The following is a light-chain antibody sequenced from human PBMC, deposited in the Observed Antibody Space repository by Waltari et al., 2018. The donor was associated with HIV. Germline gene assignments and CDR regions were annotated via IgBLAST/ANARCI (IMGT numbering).Light chain of an antibody. CDR1: TLGDKY. V-gene: IGLV3-1*01. Sequence: SYELTQPPSVSVSPGQPASITCSGDTLGDKYACWYQQKPGQSPVLVIYQDTKRPSGIPERFSGSNSGNTATLTISGTQAIDEADYYCQTWDSSTVVFGGGTKLTVL. CDR3: QTWDSSTVV. CDR2: QDT. J-gene: IGLJ2*01.